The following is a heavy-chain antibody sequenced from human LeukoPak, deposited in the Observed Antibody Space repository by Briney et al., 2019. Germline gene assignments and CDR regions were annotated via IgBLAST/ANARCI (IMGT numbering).Heavy chain of an antibody. CDR1: GFTFIKYA. D-gene: IGHD3-16*02. CDR3: AKALPPARYKYYFDS. J-gene: IGHJ4*02. CDR2: ISGSGRTT. Sequence: GGSLRLSCETSGFTFIKYAMIWVRQAPGKGLEWVSDISGSGRTTYYAVTVKGRFIISRDNSNNTVYLQMNSLRAEDTAVYFCAKALPPARYKYYFDSWGQGTLVTVSS. V-gene: IGHV3-23*01.